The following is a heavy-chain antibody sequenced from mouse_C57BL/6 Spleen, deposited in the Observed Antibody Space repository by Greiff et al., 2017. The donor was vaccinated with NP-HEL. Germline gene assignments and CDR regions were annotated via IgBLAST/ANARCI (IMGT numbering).Heavy chain of an antibody. CDR3: ASPITTVYYAMDY. V-gene: IGHV2-2*01. D-gene: IGHD1-1*01. J-gene: IGHJ4*01. CDR1: GFSLTSYG. CDR2: IWSGGST. Sequence: VMLVESGPGLVQPSQSLSITCTVSGFSLTSYGVHWVRQSPGKGLEWLGVIWSGGSTDYNAAFISRLSISKDNSKSQVFFKMNSLQADDTAIYYCASPITTVYYAMDYWGQGTSVTVSS.